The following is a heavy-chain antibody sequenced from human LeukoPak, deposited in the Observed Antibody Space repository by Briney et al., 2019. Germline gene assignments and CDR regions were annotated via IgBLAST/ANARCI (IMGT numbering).Heavy chain of an antibody. J-gene: IGHJ5*02. CDR2: IYYSGST. CDR3: VRDQVTMVRGVIAHWFDP. V-gene: IGHV4-59*01. Sequence: SETLSLTCTVSGGSISSYYWSWIRQPPGKGLEWIGYIYYSGSTNYNPSLKSRVTISVDTSKNQFSLNLSSVTAADTAVYYCVRDQVTMVRGVIAHWFDPWGQGALVTVSS. D-gene: IGHD3-10*01. CDR1: GGSISSYY.